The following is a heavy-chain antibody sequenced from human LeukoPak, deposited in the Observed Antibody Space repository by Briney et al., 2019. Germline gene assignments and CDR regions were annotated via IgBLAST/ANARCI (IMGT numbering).Heavy chain of an antibody. V-gene: IGHV4-39*01. CDR1: GGSISGGKDF. CDR3: ARRGITYSTSFFDY. D-gene: IGHD2-2*01. J-gene: IGHJ4*02. CDR2: IFYSRST. Sequence: SETLSLTCTVSGGSISGGKDFWVWIRQPPGKGLEGVGSIFYSRSTYYNPSLKSRVTISVDTSKNEFSLKVHSVTAADTAVYYCARRGITYSTSFFDYWGQGTLVTVSS.